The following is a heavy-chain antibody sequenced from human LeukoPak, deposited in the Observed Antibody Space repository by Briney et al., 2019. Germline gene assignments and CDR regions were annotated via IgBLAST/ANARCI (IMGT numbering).Heavy chain of an antibody. J-gene: IGHJ6*02. V-gene: IGHV4-4*07. CDR3: ARGCSSTSCWLRMDV. Sequence: PSETLSLTCTASGGSITNYYWSWIRQPAGKGLEWIGRIYTSGSTSYNPSLKSRVTMSVDTSKNQFSLKLNSVTAADTAVYYCARGCSSTSCWLRMDVWGQGTTVTVSS. CDR1: GGSITNYY. CDR2: IYTSGST. D-gene: IGHD2-2*01.